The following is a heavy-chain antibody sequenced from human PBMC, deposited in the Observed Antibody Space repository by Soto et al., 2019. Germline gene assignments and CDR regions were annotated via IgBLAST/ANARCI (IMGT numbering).Heavy chain of an antibody. CDR3: ARWSGYADA. Sequence: SCKASGFSFSTYSMAWVRQAAGKGPQWVSGLSGGGANTFYIDSVRGRFTISVDISRNTVFLQMDSLRVDDTAVYYCARWSGYADAWGRGTLVTVSS. CDR2: LSGGGANT. D-gene: IGHD4-17*01. J-gene: IGHJ4*02. CDR1: GFSFSTYS. V-gene: IGHV3-23*01.